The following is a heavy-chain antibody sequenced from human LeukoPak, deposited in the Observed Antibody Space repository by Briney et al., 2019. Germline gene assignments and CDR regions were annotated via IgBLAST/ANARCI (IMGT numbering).Heavy chain of an antibody. Sequence: SETLSLTCAVCGGSFSGYYWSLIRQPPGKGLEWIGESNHSGCTNYNPSLKSRVTISVDTSKNQFSRKLSSVTAADTAVYYCARARYSYGYDHYYYYGMDVWGQGTTVTVSS. V-gene: IGHV4-34*01. J-gene: IGHJ6*02. CDR2: SNHSGCT. CDR3: ARARYSYGYDHYYYYGMDV. D-gene: IGHD5-18*01. CDR1: GGSFSGYY.